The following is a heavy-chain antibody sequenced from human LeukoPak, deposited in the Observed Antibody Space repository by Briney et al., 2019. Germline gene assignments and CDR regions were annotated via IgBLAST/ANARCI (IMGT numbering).Heavy chain of an antibody. J-gene: IGHJ6*03. CDR2: INPNSGDT. CDR3: ARGGGDSYYCYMDV. CDR1: GYTFTGYY. V-gene: IGHV1-2*02. D-gene: IGHD3-16*01. Sequence: ASVKVSCKASGYTFTGYYMHWVRQAPGQGLEWMGWINPNSGDTHYAQKFQGRVTLTGDTSISTAYMELSRLRSDDTAVYYCARGGGDSYYCYMDVWGKGTTVTVSS.